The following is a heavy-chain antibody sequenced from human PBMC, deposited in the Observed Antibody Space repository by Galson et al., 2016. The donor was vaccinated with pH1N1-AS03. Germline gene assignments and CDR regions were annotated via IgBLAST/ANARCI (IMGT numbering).Heavy chain of an antibody. Sequence: SLRLSCAASGFPFSGYDMHWARQAPGKGLEWVALSSHDGISTYYADSVKGRFTVSRDNSRNTLYLQLSSLRPEDTAIYYCNTGWSSRVAGHLGQGTLVTVSS. CDR1: GFPFSGYD. D-gene: IGHD1-1*01. V-gene: IGHV3-30*03. CDR2: SSHDGIST. J-gene: IGHJ1*01. CDR3: NTGWSSRVAGH.